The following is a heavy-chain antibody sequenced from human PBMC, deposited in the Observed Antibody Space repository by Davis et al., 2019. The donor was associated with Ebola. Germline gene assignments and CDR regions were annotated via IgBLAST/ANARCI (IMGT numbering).Heavy chain of an antibody. J-gene: IGHJ6*02. D-gene: IGHD3-10*01. V-gene: IGHV3-9*03. CDR2: ISWNSGSI. CDR1: GGSFSGYY. CDR3: AKDISDGGYYYGMDV. Sequence: LSLTCAVYGGSFSGYYWSWIRQPPGKGLEWVSGISWNSGSIGYADSVKGRFTISRDNAKNSLYLQMNSLRAEDMALYYCAKDISDGGYYYGMDVWGQGTTVTVSS.